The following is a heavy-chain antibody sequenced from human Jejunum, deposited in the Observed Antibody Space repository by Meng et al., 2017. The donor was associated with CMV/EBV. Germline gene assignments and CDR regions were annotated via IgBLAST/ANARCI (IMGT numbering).Heavy chain of an antibody. J-gene: IGHJ4*02. D-gene: IGHD4-11*01. Sequence: AASGFTFSNYWMTWVRQAPGKGLEWVANIREDGSEKYYVDSVNDRFTIARDNAKNSLYLQMNSLRAEDTAVYYCARRRNSNWSDYWGQGTRVTVSS. CDR1: GFTFSNYW. CDR2: IREDGSEK. V-gene: IGHV3-7*01. CDR3: ARRRNSNWSDY.